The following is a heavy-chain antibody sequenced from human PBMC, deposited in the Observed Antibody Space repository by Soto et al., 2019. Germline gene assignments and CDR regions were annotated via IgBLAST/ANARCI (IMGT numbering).Heavy chain of an antibody. CDR3: ATCQLGEYYYAMDI. CDR1: GDSITTYKW. D-gene: IGHD7-27*01. Sequence: SETLSLTCGVSGDSITTYKWWTWVRQTPGKGLEWIGEIYDSGNTRYNPSLKSRVTISKDTSKNELSLKLNSVTVADTAVYYCATCQLGEYYYAMDIWGQGTTVTVS. CDR2: IYDSGNT. V-gene: IGHV4-4*02. J-gene: IGHJ6*02.